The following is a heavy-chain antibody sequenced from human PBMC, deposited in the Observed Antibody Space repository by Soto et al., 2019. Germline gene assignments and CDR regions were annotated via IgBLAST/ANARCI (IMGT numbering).Heavy chain of an antibody. Sequence: GGSLRLSCAASGFTFSSYAMSWVRQAPGKGLEWVSAISGSGGSTYYADSVKGRFTISRDNSKNTLYLQMNSLRAEDTAVYYCAKRLEGFDYYYYYYMDVWGKGTTVTVSS. CDR1: GFTFSSYA. D-gene: IGHD1-1*01. CDR2: ISGSGGST. CDR3: AKRLEGFDYYYYYYMDV. V-gene: IGHV3-23*01. J-gene: IGHJ6*03.